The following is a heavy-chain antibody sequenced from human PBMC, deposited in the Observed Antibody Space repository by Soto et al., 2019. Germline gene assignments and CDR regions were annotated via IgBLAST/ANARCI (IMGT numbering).Heavy chain of an antibody. CDR1: GGTFSSYN. D-gene: IGHD4-17*01. Sequence: QVKLVQSGAEVKKPGSSVKVSCKASGGTFSSYNISWVRQDPGQGLEWMGRIIPILGIANYAQKFQGRVTITADKSTSTAYMELSSLRSEDTAVYYCVLRDYAYDYYMDVWGKGPTVTVSS. J-gene: IGHJ6*03. CDR3: VLRDYAYDYYMDV. CDR2: IIPILGIA. V-gene: IGHV1-69*02.